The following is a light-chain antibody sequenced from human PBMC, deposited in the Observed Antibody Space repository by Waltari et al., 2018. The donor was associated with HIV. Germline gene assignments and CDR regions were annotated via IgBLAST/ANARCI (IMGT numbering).Light chain of an antibody. CDR1: QSLQHSNGKTY. J-gene: IGKJ4*01. V-gene: IGKV2D-29*01. Sequence: DIVMTQTPLSLSVTPGQPASISCKSNQSLQHSNGKTYFYWYPQKSCQPPQHLIYEVSNRCSGVPYRFSGSGSGTDFTLKISRVEAEDVGVYYCLQSLQLPLTFGGGTKVEIK. CDR2: EVS. CDR3: LQSLQLPLT.